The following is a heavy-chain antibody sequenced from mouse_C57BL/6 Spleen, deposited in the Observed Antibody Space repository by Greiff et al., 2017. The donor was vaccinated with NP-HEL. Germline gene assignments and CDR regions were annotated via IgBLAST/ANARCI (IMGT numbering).Heavy chain of an antibody. CDR2: IYPRSGNT. V-gene: IGHV1-81*01. D-gene: IGHD2-12*01. J-gene: IGHJ4*01. CDR3: ARYGDYRAMDY. Sequence: VQLQQSGAELARPGASVKLSCKASGYTFTSYGISWVKQRTGQGLEWIGEIYPRSGNTYYNEKFKGKATLTADKSSSTAYMELRSLTSEDSAVYFCARYGDYRAMDYWGQGTSVTVSS. CDR1: GYTFTSYG.